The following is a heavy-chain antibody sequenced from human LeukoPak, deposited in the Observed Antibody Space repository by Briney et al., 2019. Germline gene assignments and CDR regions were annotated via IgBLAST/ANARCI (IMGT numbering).Heavy chain of an antibody. CDR2: IYYSGST. CDR1: GGSISSSSYY. J-gene: IGHJ5*02. CDR3: ARHEDYTAMGLDNWFDP. D-gene: IGHD5-18*01. Sequence: SETLSLTCTVSGGSISSSSYYWGWIRQPPGKGLEWIGSIYYSGSTYYNPSLKSRVTISVDTSKNQFSLKLSSVTAADTAAYYCARHEDYTAMGLDNWFDPWGQGTLVTVSS. V-gene: IGHV4-39*01.